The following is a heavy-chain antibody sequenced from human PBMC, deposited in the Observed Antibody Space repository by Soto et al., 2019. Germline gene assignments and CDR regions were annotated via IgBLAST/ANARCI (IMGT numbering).Heavy chain of an antibody. CDR2: IYYSGST. V-gene: IGHV4-30-4*01. J-gene: IGHJ1*01. Sequence: QVQLQESGPGLVKPSQTLSLTCTVSGGSISSGDYYWSWIRQPPGKGLEWIGYIYYSGSTYYNPSLKSRLTISVDTSKNQFSLKLRSVTAADTAVYYFAIGITMVRGVIIQDFQHWGQRTLVTVFS. CDR3: AIGITMVRGVIIQDFQH. D-gene: IGHD3-10*01. CDR1: GGSISSGDYY.